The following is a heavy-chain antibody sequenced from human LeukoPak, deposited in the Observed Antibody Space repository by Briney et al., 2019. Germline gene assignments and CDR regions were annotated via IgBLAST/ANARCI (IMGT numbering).Heavy chain of an antibody. CDR1: GGSISSSSYY. J-gene: IGHJ4*02. Sequence: EASETLSLTCTVSGGSISSSSYYWGWIRQPPGKGLEWIGSIYYSGSTYYNPSLKSRVTISVDTSKNQFSLKLSSVTAADTAVYYCARGQSLRGYSKGAYFDYWGQGTLVTVSS. CDR2: IYYSGST. CDR3: ARGQSLRGYSKGAYFDY. V-gene: IGHV4-39*07. D-gene: IGHD5-18*01.